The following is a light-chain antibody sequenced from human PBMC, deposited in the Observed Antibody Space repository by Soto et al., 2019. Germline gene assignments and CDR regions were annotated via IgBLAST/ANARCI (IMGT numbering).Light chain of an antibody. CDR2: AAS. J-gene: IGKJ1*01. Sequence: DIQMTQSPSSLSASVGDRVTITCRASQVISNYLAWYQQKPGKVPKLLIYAASTLQSGVPFRFSGSGSGTDFTLTISSLQPEDVETYYCQEYNSAPWTFGQGTKVEIK. CDR1: QVISNY. V-gene: IGKV1-27*01. CDR3: QEYNSAPWT.